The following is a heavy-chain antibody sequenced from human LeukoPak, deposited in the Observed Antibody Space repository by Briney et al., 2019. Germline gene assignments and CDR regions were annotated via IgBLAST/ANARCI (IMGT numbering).Heavy chain of an antibody. CDR1: GFPFSISA. CDR3: VRDYGGGSFDP. V-gene: IGHV3-21*03. D-gene: IGHD1-26*01. CDR2: ITGSSSHI. J-gene: IGHJ5*02. Sequence: VGSLKVSCVAASGFPFSISAINWVRQAPGKGLEWVSGITGSSSHIYYADSVRGRFTISRDNAQNSVFLQMNSLGAEDTAVYYCVRDYGGGSFDPWGERAIDTVSS.